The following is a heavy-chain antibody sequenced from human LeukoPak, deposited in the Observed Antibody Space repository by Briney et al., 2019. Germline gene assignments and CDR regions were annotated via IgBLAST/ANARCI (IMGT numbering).Heavy chain of an antibody. CDR1: GGSFSGYY. Sequence: SETLSLTCAVYGGSFSGYYWSWIRQPPGKGLEWFGEINHSGSTNYNPSLKSRVTISVDTSKNQFSLKLSSVTAADTAVYYCARFSPYYYDSSGYSYFDYWGQGTLVTVSS. V-gene: IGHV4-34*01. CDR3: ARFSPYYYDSSGYSYFDY. CDR2: INHSGST. J-gene: IGHJ4*02. D-gene: IGHD3-22*01.